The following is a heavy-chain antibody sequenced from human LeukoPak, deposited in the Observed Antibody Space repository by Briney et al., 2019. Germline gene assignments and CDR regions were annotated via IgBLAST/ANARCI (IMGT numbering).Heavy chain of an antibody. CDR2: ISASDTST. CDR3: AKARATIYYFDS. Sequence: GGSLRLSCAASGFTSSTFAMSWVRQAPGKGLEWVSAISASDTSTYYADSVKGRFTVSRDNSKNTLYLQMNSLRAEDTAVYYCAKARATIYYFDSWGQGTLVTVSS. J-gene: IGHJ4*02. CDR1: GFTSSTFA. D-gene: IGHD5-12*01. V-gene: IGHV3-23*01.